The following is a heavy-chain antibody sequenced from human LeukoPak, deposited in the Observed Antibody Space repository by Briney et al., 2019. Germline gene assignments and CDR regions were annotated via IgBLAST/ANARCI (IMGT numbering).Heavy chain of an antibody. D-gene: IGHD5-24*01. CDR3: ARGVWLRWLQNWFDH. Sequence: PSETLSLTCAVYGGSFSGYYWSWIRQPPGKGLEWIGEINHSGSTNYNPSLKSRVTISVDTSKNQFSLKLSSVTAADTAVYYCARGVWLRWLQNWFDHWGQGTLVTVSS. V-gene: IGHV4-34*01. CDR1: GGSFSGYY. J-gene: IGHJ5*02. CDR2: INHSGST.